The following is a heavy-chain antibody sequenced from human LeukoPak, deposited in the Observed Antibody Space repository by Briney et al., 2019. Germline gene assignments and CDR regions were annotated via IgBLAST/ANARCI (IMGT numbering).Heavy chain of an antibody. D-gene: IGHD6-13*01. CDR2: IYPGDSDT. Sequence: GESLKISCKASGYSFTNYWIGWVRQMPGKGLEWMGTIYPGDSDTKYSPSFQGQVTISADKSISTAYLQWSSLKASDTATYYCARRIAAAGSIGTRYFDYWGQGTLVTVSS. J-gene: IGHJ4*02. V-gene: IGHV5-51*01. CDR3: ARRIAAAGSIGTRYFDY. CDR1: GYSFTNYW.